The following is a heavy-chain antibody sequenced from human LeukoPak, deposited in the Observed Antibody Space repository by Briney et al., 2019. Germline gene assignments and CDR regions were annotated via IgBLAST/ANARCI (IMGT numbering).Heavy chain of an antibody. V-gene: IGHV1-8*01. D-gene: IGHD5-12*01. Sequence: ASVKVSCKASGYTFTSYDINWVRQATGQGLEWMGWMNPNSGNTGYAQKFQGRVTMTRDTSISTAYMELSRLRSDDTAVYYCARELSGYSGYDPYYYMNVWGKGTTVTVSS. CDR2: MNPNSGNT. CDR3: ARELSGYSGYDPYYYMNV. CDR1: GYTFTSYD. J-gene: IGHJ6*03.